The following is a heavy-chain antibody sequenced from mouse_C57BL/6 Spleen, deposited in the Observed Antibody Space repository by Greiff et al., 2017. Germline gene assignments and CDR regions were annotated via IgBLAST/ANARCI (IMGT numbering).Heavy chain of an antibody. D-gene: IGHD1-1*01. Sequence: EVQLQPSGAELVRPGASVKLSCTASGFNIKDYYMHWVKQRPEQGLEWIGRIDPEDGDTEYAPKFQGKATMTADTSSNTAYLQLSSLTSEDTAVYYCTTWDYGRIVRDYWGQGTTLTVSS. V-gene: IGHV14-1*01. CDR3: TTWDYGRIVRDY. CDR1: GFNIKDYY. CDR2: IDPEDGDT. J-gene: IGHJ2*01.